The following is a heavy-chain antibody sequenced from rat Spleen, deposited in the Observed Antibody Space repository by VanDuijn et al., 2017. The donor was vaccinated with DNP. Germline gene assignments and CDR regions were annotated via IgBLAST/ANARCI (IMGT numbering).Heavy chain of an antibody. CDR2: INYDGSST. D-gene: IGHD4-3*01. Sequence: EVQLVESGGGLVQPGRSLKLSCAGSGFTFSDYNMAWVRQAPKKGLEWVATINYDGSSTDYRDSVKGRFTVSRDNAKSTLYLQMNSLRSEDMATYYCVRWNSGHFDYWGQGVMVTVSS. V-gene: IGHV5-7*01. CDR1: GFTFSDYN. J-gene: IGHJ2*01. CDR3: VRWNSGHFDY.